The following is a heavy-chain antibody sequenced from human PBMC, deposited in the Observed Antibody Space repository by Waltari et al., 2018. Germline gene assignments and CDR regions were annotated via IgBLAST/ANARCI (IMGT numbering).Heavy chain of an antibody. D-gene: IGHD6-6*01. V-gene: IGHV3-23*04. CDR1: GFTFSSYA. CDR2: ISGSGGST. CDR3: ANDPRSYSSSSLYYYYYMDV. J-gene: IGHJ6*03. Sequence: EVQLVESGGGLVQPGGSLRLSCAASGFTFSSYAMSWVRQAPGKGLGWVSAISGSGGSTYYADSVKGRFTISRDNSKNTLYLQMNSLRAEDTAVYYCANDPRSYSSSSLYYYYYMDVWGKGTTVTVSS.